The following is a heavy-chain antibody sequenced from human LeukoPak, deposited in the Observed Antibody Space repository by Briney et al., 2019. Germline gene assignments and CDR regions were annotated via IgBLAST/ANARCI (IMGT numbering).Heavy chain of an antibody. Sequence: PSETLSLTCTVSGGSISSGGYYWSWIRQPPGKGLEWIGYIYHSGSTNYNPSLKSRVTISVDTSKNQFSLKLSSVTAADTAVYYCARGGKTRYMDVWGKGTTVTVSS. CDR3: ARGGKTRYMDV. V-gene: IGHV4-30-2*01. CDR2: IYHSGST. CDR1: GGSISSGGYY. J-gene: IGHJ6*03. D-gene: IGHD3-10*01.